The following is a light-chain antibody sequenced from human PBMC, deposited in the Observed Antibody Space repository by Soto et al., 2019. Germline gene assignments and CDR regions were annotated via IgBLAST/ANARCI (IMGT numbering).Light chain of an antibody. CDR1: SSDVGGYNY. V-gene: IGLV2-11*01. Sequence: SALTHPRSVSGSPGQSVTISCTGTSSDVGGYNYVSWYQQHPGKAPKLMIYDVSKRPSGVPDRISGSKSGNTASLTISGLQAEDEADYYCCSYAGSYKVFGTGTKVTLL. CDR3: CSYAGSYKV. J-gene: IGLJ1*01. CDR2: DVS.